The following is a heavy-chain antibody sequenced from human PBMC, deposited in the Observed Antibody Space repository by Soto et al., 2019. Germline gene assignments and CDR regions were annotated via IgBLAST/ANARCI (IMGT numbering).Heavy chain of an antibody. V-gene: IGHV3-48*03. Sequence: EVQLVESGGELVQPGGSLRVSCTASGFTFSNYEMNWVRQAPGKGLEWVSYISSSSSGIYYTDSVKGRFTISRDNAKNSLYLKMNSLRAEDTAVYYCARRRYFDLWGRGTLVTVSS. CDR3: ARRRYFDL. CDR1: GFTFSNYE. J-gene: IGHJ2*01. CDR2: ISSSSSGI.